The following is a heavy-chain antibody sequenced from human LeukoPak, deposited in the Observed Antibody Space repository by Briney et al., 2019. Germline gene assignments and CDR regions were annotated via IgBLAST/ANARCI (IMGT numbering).Heavy chain of an antibody. D-gene: IGHD5-24*01. Sequence: SETLSLTCTVSGGSISSYYWSWIRQPPGKGLEWIAYIYYSGSTNYNPSLKSRVTISVDTSKNQFSLKLSSVTAADTALYYCARQDGYNLDSWGQGTLVTVSS. CDR2: IYYSGST. CDR3: ARQDGYNLDS. CDR1: GGSISSYY. J-gene: IGHJ4*02. V-gene: IGHV4-59*08.